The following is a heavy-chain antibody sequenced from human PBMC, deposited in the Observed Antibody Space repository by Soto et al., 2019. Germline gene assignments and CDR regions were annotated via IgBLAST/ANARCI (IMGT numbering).Heavy chain of an antibody. CDR1: GGSISSGTYY. D-gene: IGHD2-2*01. J-gene: IGHJ6*02. V-gene: IGHV4-39*01. CDR3: ARHGWGSTSLYYYYGMDV. CDR2: IYYSGST. Sequence: PSETLSLTCTVSGGSISSGTYYWGWIRQPPGRGLEWIGSIYYSGSTYYNPSLKSRVTISVDTSKNHFSLRLSSVTAADTAVYYCARHGWGSTSLYYYYGMDVWGQGTTVTVSS.